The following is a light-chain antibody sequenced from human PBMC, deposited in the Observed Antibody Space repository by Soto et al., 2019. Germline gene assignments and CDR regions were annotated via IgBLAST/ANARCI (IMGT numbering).Light chain of an antibody. Sequence: QLVPTQSPSASASLGASVKLTCTLSSGHSNYVIAWHQQQPEKGPRYLMKLNSDGSHSKGDGIPDRFSGSSSGAERYLTISSLQSEDEADYYCQTWDTGIRVFGGGTQLTVL. J-gene: IGLJ2*01. V-gene: IGLV4-69*01. CDR2: LNSDGSH. CDR1: SGHSNYV. CDR3: QTWDTGIRV.